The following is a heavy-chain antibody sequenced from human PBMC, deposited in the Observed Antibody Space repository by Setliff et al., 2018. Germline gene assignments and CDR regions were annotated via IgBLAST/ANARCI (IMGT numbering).Heavy chain of an antibody. D-gene: IGHD2-2*01. V-gene: IGHV4-4*08. CDR1: GGSITNSY. CDR2: VYSSGST. Sequence: SETLSLTCTVSGGSITNSYWSWIRQTPGKGLEWIGYVYSSGSTNYNPSLKSRVTISVDTSKNQLSLKLSSVTAADTAVYYCARDQGYCGSASCYAQLWFDPWGQGTLVTVSS. J-gene: IGHJ5*02. CDR3: ARDQGYCGSASCYAQLWFDP.